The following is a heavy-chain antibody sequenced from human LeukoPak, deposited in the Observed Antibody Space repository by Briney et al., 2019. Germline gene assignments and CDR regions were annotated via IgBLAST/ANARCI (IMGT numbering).Heavy chain of an antibody. CDR2: LYYNGSA. CDR3: ARAGGIRTAALDLDY. CDR1: GGSISDYS. Sequence: SETLSLTCTVSGGSISDYSWSWIRQPPGKGLEWIGNLYYNGSANHNPSLKSRVTISSDTSKNQFSLKLTPVTAADTAVYYCARAGGIRTAALDLDYWGQGTLVTVSS. V-gene: IGHV4-59*01. J-gene: IGHJ4*02. D-gene: IGHD6-25*01.